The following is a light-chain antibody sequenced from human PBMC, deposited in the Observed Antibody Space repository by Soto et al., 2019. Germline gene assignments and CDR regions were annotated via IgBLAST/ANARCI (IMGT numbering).Light chain of an antibody. CDR2: EVS. CDR1: SSDVGNYNY. J-gene: IGLJ3*02. Sequence: QSALTQPRSVSGSPGQSVTISCTGTSSDVGNYNYVSWYQQYPGKAPKLMIYEVSKRPSGVPDRFSGSKSGNTASLTISGLQTEGEADYYCCSYAGSFTWLFGGGTKLTVL. CDR3: CSYAGSFTWL. V-gene: IGLV2-11*01.